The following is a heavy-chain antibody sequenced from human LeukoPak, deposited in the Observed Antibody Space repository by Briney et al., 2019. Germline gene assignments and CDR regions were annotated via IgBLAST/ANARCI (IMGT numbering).Heavy chain of an antibody. D-gene: IGHD3-3*01. J-gene: IGHJ5*02. V-gene: IGHV3-23*01. CDR3: AKAEDYDFWSGYYKNWFDP. Sequence: GGSLRLSRAASGFNFSSYWMHWVRQAPGKGLEWVSALSGSGGSTYYADSVKGRFTISRDNSKNTLYLQMNSLRAEDTAVYYCAKAEDYDFWSGYYKNWFDPWGQGTLVTVSS. CDR1: GFNFSSYW. CDR2: LSGSGGST.